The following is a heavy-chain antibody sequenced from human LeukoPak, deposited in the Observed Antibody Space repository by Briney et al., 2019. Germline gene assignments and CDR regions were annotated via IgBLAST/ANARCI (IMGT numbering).Heavy chain of an antibody. J-gene: IGHJ5*02. Sequence: GESLKISCKGSGYSFTSYWIGLVRQMPGKGLEWMGIIYPGDSHTRYSPSLQGQVTISADKSISTAYLQWSSLKASDTAMYYCARRVGYCSGGSCYSGWFDPWGQGTLVTVSS. CDR2: IYPGDSHT. V-gene: IGHV5-51*01. D-gene: IGHD2-15*01. CDR3: ARRVGYCSGGSCYSGWFDP. CDR1: GYSFTSYW.